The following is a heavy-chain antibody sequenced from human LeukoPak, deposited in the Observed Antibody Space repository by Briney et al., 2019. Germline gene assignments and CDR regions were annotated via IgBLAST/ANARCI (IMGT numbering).Heavy chain of an antibody. Sequence: GGSLRLSCAASGFTFSSYGMHWVRQAPGKGLEWVAFIRYDGSNKYYADSVKGRFTISRDNSKNTLYLQMNSLRAEDTAVYYCARAGAPTEAFFDYWGQGTLVTVSS. CDR1: GFTFSSYG. V-gene: IGHV3-30*02. D-gene: IGHD4-11*01. J-gene: IGHJ4*02. CDR2: IRYDGSNK. CDR3: ARAGAPTEAFFDY.